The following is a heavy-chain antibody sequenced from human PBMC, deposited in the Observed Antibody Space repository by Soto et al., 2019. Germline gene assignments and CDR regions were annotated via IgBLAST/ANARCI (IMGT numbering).Heavy chain of an antibody. CDR3: ARDTGDGTFDF. CDR1: GYTFSSYA. J-gene: IGHJ4*02. Sequence: QVHLVQSGAEVRKPGASVKVSCKASGYTFSSYAMHRVRQAPGQRLEWMGWINAGYGNTKSSQKFQDRVTISRDTSASTAYMELTSLRSEDTAVYYCARDTGDGTFDFRGQGTLVTVSS. D-gene: IGHD7-27*01. V-gene: IGHV1-3*01. CDR2: INAGYGNT.